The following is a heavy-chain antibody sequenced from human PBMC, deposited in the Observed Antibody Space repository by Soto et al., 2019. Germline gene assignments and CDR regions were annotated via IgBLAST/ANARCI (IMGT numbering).Heavy chain of an antibody. CDR1: GYSFTGYC. CDR3: ARDSYGSGSYYIYYYYYYDMDI. J-gene: IGHJ6*02. CDR2: INPNSGDT. Sequence: ASVKVSCKASGYSFTGYCMHWVRQAPGQGLEWMGWINPNSGDTNYAQDFQGRVTMTRDTSISTAYMELSRLRSDDTAVYYCARDSYGSGSYYIYYYYYYDMDIRCLGATVNVSS. V-gene: IGHV1-2*02. D-gene: IGHD3-10*01.